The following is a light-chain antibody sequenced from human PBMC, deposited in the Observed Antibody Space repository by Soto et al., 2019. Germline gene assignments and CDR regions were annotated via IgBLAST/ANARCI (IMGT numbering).Light chain of an antibody. J-gene: IGKJ1*01. V-gene: IGKV3-15*01. Sequence: EIVMTQSPATLSVSPGERATLSCRASQSNSNNLAWYHQRPGQAPRLLIYGASTRATGIPARFSGSGSGTEFTLTISSLQSEDFAVYYCQQYNNWWTFGQGTRVEIK. CDR3: QQYNNWWT. CDR2: GAS. CDR1: QSNSNN.